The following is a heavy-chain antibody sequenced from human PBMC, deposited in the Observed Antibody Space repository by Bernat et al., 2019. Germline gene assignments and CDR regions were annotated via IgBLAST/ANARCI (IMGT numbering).Heavy chain of an antibody. CDR3: ARRDGRGSSDYGMDV. D-gene: IGHD6-6*01. V-gene: IGHV1-2*04. J-gene: IGHJ6*02. Sequence: QVQLVQSGAEVKKPGASVKVSCKASGYTFTGYYMHWVRQAPGQGLEWMGWINPNSGGTNYAQKFQGWVTMTRDTSISTAYMELSRLRSDDTAVYYCARRDGRGSSDYGMDVWGQGTTVTVS. CDR1: GYTFTGYY. CDR2: INPNSGGT.